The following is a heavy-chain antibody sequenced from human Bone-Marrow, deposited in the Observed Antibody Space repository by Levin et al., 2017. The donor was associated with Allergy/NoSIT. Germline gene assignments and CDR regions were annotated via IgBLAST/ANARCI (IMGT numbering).Heavy chain of an antibody. CDR2: VYYSGNA. CDR3: ASSLDSNWGAYDS. CDR1: GGSISGDY. D-gene: IGHD7-27*01. V-gene: IGHV4-59*01. J-gene: IGHJ4*02. Sequence: PSETLSLTCTVSGGSISGDYWSWLRQPPGKGLEWIGYVYYSGNANYNPSLMGRLTISRDTSKNQFSLNLSAVTAADAAVYYCASSLDSNWGAYDSWGQGILVTVSS.